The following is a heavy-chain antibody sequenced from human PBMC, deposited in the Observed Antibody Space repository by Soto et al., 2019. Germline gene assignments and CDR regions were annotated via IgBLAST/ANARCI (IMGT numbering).Heavy chain of an antibody. CDR2: IYPGDSDT. CDR1: GYSFTSYW. D-gene: IGHD6-19*01. CDR3: AATGGQVGDSSILTYYYYGLDV. V-gene: IGHV5-51*01. J-gene: IGHJ6*02. Sequence: GESLKISCKGSGYSFTSYWIGWVRQMPGKGLEWMGIIYPGDSDTRYSPSFQGQVTISADKSISTAYLQWSSLKASDTAMYYCAATGGQVGDSSILTYYYYGLDVWGQGTTVTVSS.